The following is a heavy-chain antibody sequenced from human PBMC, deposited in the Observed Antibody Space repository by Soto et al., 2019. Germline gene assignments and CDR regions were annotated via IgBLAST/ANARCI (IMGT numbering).Heavy chain of an antibody. CDR3: AKYLFETSTTRAWPN. V-gene: IGHV3-23*01. D-gene: IGHD1-1*01. Sequence: SLILSCVASGFTFMNYAMSWVRQAPGEGLEWVSTIGSSGATTSYADSVKGRFTISRDNSGNTLFLLMTGLRVGDTAVYYCAKYLFETSTTRAWPNWGQGTLVTVSS. CDR2: IGSSGATT. CDR1: GFTFMNYA. J-gene: IGHJ4*02.